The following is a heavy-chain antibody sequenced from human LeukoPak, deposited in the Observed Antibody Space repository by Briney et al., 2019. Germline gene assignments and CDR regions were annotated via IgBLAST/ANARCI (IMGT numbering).Heavy chain of an antibody. J-gene: IGHJ5*02. CDR2: INPNSGGT. V-gene: IGHV1-2*02. CDR1: GYTFTGYY. Sequence: GASVKVSCKASGYTFTGYYMHWVRQAPGQGLEWMGWINPNSGGTDYAQKFQGRVTMTRDTSISTAYMELSRLRSDDTAVYYCARGPSLRYFDWLSRNTPPNWFDPWGQGTLVTVSS. D-gene: IGHD3-9*01. CDR3: ARGPSLRYFDWLSRNTPPNWFDP.